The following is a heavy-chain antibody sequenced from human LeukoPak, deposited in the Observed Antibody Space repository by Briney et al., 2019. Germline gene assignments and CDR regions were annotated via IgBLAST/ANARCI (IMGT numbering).Heavy chain of an antibody. CDR3: ARDLASSGCYDY. CDR1: GGSISSYY. J-gene: IGHJ4*02. V-gene: IGHV4-59*01. CDR2: IYYSGST. Sequence: SETLSLTCTVSGGSISSYYWSWIRQPPGKGLEWIGYIYYSGSTNYNPSLKSRVTISVDTSKNQFSLKLRSVTAADTAVYYCARDLASSGCYDYWGQGTLVTVSS. D-gene: IGHD6-19*01.